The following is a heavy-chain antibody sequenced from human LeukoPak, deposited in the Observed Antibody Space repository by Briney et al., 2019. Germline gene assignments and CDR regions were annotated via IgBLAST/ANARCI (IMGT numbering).Heavy chain of an antibody. CDR1: GFTFSRYW. D-gene: IGHD3-22*01. CDR2: IKSDGKT. V-gene: IGHV3-74*01. CDR3: AGAPSEVGGYYPEYFRH. Sequence: PGGSLRLSCEASGFTFSRYWMHWVRQAPGKGLVWVSRIKSDGKTNYADSVKGRFTISRDNAKNTVSLQMNSLRADDTGVYYCAGAPSEVGGYYPEYFRHWGQGTLVTVSS. J-gene: IGHJ1*01.